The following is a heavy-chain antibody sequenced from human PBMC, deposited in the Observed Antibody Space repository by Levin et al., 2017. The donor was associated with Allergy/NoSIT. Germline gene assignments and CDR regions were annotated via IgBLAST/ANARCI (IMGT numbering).Heavy chain of an antibody. D-gene: IGHD2-2*01. J-gene: IGHJ3*02. CDR2: ISSSSSYT. V-gene: IGHV3-11*03. CDR1: GFTFSDYY. Sequence: GESLKISCAASGFTFSDYYMSWIRQAPGKGLEWVSYISSSSSYTNYADSVKGRFTISRDNAKNSLYLQMNSLRAEDTAVYYCAKPIVVVPAAMRGSAFDIWGQGTMVTVSS. CDR3: AKPIVVVPAAMRGSAFDI.